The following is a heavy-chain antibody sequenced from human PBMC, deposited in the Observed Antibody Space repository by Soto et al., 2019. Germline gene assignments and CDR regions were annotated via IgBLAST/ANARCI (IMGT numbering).Heavy chain of an antibody. CDR3: ARAPIYDIPQTYYYYYYMDV. Sequence: SSETLSLTCAVSSGSISSSNWWSWVRQPPGKGLEWIGEIYHSGSTNYNPSLKSRVTISVDKSKNQFSLKLSSVTAADTAVYYCARAPIYDIPQTYYYYYYMDVWGKGTTVTVSS. J-gene: IGHJ6*03. CDR2: IYHSGST. D-gene: IGHD3-9*01. V-gene: IGHV4-4*02. CDR1: SGSISSSNW.